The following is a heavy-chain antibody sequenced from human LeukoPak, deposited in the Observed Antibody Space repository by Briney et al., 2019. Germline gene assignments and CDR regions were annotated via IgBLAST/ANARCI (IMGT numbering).Heavy chain of an antibody. D-gene: IGHD3-9*01. CDR1: GFTFSSYA. CDR3: AKDAYDILTGYYTPFDY. CDR2: ISGSGGGT. J-gene: IGHJ4*02. Sequence: GGSLRLSCAASGFTFSSYAMSWVRQAPGKGLEWVSAISGSGGGTYYADSVKGRFTISRDNSKNTLYLQMNSLRAEDTAVYYCAKDAYDILTGYYTPFDYWGQGTLVTVSS. V-gene: IGHV3-23*01.